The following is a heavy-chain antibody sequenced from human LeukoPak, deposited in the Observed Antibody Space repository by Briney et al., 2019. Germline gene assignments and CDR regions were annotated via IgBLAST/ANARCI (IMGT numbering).Heavy chain of an antibody. J-gene: IGHJ4*02. CDR2: ISGGST. CDR3: AKGVSSLTFSFDY. V-gene: IGHV3-23*01. D-gene: IGHD6-13*01. CDR1: VFTFSNYA. Sequence: GGSRRLSCAASVFTFSNYAMSWVRQAPGKGLEWVSSISGGSTYYADSVKGRFTIPRDNSKNTLFLQMNSLRAEDTAVYYCAKGVSSLTFSFDYWGQGTLVTVSS.